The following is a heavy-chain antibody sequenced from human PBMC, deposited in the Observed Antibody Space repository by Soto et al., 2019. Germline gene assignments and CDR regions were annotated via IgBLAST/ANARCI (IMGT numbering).Heavy chain of an antibody. V-gene: IGHV1-3*01. J-gene: IGHJ6*02. Sequence: GXSVKVSCEASGYTFTSYAMHWVRQAPVQRLEWMGWINAGNGNTKYSQKFQGRVTITRDTSASTAYMELSSLRSEDTAVYYCARARSATTSYYYYYYGMDVWGQGTTVTVSS. CDR1: GYTFTSYA. CDR3: ARARSATTSYYYYYYGMDV. D-gene: IGHD5-12*01. CDR2: INAGNGNT.